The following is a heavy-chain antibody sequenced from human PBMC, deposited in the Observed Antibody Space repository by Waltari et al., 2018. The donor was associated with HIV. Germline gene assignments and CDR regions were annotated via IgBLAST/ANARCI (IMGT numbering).Heavy chain of an antibody. J-gene: IGHJ5*02. D-gene: IGHD3-16*01. CDR3: ARVHYARLGSYTSYHVDR. Sequence: VQLFESGPGLVQSSDSLSLTCTVSGGSFGTGDFYWSWLRQTPERGLQWLRDIFLNGHSTLNPSLNIRLCLSLDSSKNQFFLTLNSATASDAAVYFCARVHYARLGSYTSYHVDRWGEGLRVSVFS. V-gene: IGHV4-30-4*01. CDR2: IFLNGHS. CDR1: GGSFGTGDFY.